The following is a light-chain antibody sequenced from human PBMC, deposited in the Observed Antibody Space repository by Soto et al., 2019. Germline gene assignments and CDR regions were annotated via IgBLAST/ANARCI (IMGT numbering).Light chain of an antibody. J-gene: IGKJ3*01. V-gene: IGKV3-11*01. CDR2: DAS. Sequence: EIVLTQSPATLSLSPGETATLSCRASQSVSSYLAWYQQKPGQAPRLLIYDASNRATGIPARFSGSGSGTDFTLTISSLEADDFAVYYCQPRSNESTFGPGTKGDSK. CDR1: QSVSSY. CDR3: QPRSNEST.